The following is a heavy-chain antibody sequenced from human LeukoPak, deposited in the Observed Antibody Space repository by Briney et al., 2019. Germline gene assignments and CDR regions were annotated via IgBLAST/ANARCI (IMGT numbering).Heavy chain of an antibody. Sequence: AGGSLRLSCAASGFTFSSYGMSWVRQAPGKGLEWVSAISGSGGSTYYADSVKGRFTISRDNSKNTLYLQMNSLRAEDTAVYYCAKSQTVARYLTFDYWGQGTLVTVSS. V-gene: IGHV3-23*01. CDR2: ISGSGGST. D-gene: IGHD5-12*01. CDR3: AKSQTVARYLTFDY. J-gene: IGHJ4*02. CDR1: GFTFSSYG.